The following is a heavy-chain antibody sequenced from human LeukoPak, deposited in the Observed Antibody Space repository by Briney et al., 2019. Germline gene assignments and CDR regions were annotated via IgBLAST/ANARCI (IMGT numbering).Heavy chain of an antibody. D-gene: IGHD6-13*01. CDR2: IIPIFGTA. Sequence: SVKVSCKASGGTFSSYAITCVRQAPGQGLEWMGRIIPIFGTANYAQKFQGRVTITTDESTRTAYMELSSLRSEDTAVYYCARERRPGDSGSWFLEGYFDMWGQGSLVIFSS. CDR1: GGTFSSYA. V-gene: IGHV1-69*05. J-gene: IGHJ4*02. CDR3: ARERRPGDSGSWFLEGYFDM.